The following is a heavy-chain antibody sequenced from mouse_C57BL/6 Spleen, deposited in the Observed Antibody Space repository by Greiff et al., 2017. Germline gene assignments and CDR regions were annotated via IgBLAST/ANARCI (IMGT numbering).Heavy chain of an antibody. CDR2: IHPNSGST. CDR1: GYTFTSYW. CDR3: ARFSYGNYHWFAY. V-gene: IGHV1-64*01. D-gene: IGHD2-1*01. Sequence: QVQLQQPGAELVKPGASVKLSCKASGYTFTSYWMHWVKQRPGQGLEWIGMIHPNSGSTNYNEKFKSKATLTVDKSSSTAYMQLSSLTSEDSAVYYCARFSYGNYHWFAYWGQGTLVTVSA. J-gene: IGHJ3*01.